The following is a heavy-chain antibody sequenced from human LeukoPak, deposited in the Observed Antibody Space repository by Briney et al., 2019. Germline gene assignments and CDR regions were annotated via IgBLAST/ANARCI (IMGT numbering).Heavy chain of an antibody. J-gene: IGHJ4*02. CDR2: IIPSGGST. D-gene: IGHD3-16*01. CDR3: ARDSYGSDY. Sequence: ASVKVSCKASGGTFSSYAISWVRQAPGQGLEWMGRIIPSGGSTTYAQKFQGRVTMTRDMSTNTVYMELSSLRSEDTAVYDCARDSYGSDYWGQGTLVTVSS. V-gene: IGHV1-46*01. CDR1: GGTFSSYA.